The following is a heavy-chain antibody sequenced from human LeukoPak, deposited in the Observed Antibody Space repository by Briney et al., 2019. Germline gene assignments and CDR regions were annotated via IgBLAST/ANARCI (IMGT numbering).Heavy chain of an antibody. D-gene: IGHD1-26*01. CDR1: GFTFSSSA. CDR3: VNDVSGSYTFDY. CDR2: INDNGRAT. Sequence: GGSLRLSCSASGFTFSSSAMHWVRQAPGKGLECVSGINDNGRATHYGDSLKGRFTISRDNSKNTLYLQMSTLTTEDTAIYYCVNDVSGSYTFDYWGQGTLVTVSS. V-gene: IGHV3-64D*09. J-gene: IGHJ4*02.